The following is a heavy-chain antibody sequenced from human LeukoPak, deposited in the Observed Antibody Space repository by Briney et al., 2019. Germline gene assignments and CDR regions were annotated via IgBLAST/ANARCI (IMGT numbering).Heavy chain of an antibody. D-gene: IGHD5-24*01. CDR2: IYTSGST. CDR3: ARMGQMATILYFDY. CDR1: GGSISSGSYY. J-gene: IGHJ4*02. V-gene: IGHV4-61*02. Sequence: PSETLSLTCIVSGGSISSGSYYWSWIRQPAGKGLEWIGRIYTSGSTNYNPSLKSRVTISVDTSKNQFSLKLSSVTAADTAVYYCARMGQMATILYFDYWGQGTLVTVSS.